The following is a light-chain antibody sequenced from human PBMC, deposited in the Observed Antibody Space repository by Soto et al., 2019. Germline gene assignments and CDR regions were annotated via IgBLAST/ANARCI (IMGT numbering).Light chain of an antibody. CDR3: GTWVSSLSAVV. Sequence: QSVLTQPPSVSAAPGQKVTISCSGSSSNIGNNYVSWYQQLPGTAPKLLIYDNNKRPSGIPDRFSGSKSGTSATLGITGLQTGDEANYSCGTWVSSLSAVVFGGGTQLPVL. J-gene: IGLJ2*01. CDR1: SSNIGNNY. CDR2: DNN. V-gene: IGLV1-51*01.